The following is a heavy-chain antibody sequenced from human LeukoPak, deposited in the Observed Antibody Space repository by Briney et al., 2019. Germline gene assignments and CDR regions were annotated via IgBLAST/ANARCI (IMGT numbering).Heavy chain of an antibody. CDR2: INAGNGNT. CDR3: ARDPIGSRWPYYFDY. Sequence: ASVKVSCKASGYTLTTYAMHWVRQAPGQRLEWMGWINAGNGNTKYSQKFQARVTITRDTSASIAYMELSSLRSEDTAVYYCARDPIGSRWPYYFDYWGQGSLVTVSS. CDR1: GYTLTTYA. D-gene: IGHD6-13*01. J-gene: IGHJ4*02. V-gene: IGHV1-3*01.